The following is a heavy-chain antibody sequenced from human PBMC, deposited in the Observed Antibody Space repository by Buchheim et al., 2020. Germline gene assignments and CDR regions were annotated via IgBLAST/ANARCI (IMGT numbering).Heavy chain of an antibody. J-gene: IGHJ4*02. V-gene: IGHV4-61*01. CDR2: VSYTGAS. CDR1: GGSVSSAKSL. CDR3: ARHGDFFGDFNY. Sequence: QVQLQESGPGVVKPSETLSLTCSVSGGSVSSAKSLWSWIRQSPGKGLEWIGYVSYTGASRYNPSLESRVGVSSDTSKNQLSLKVTSVTAADTAVYYCARHGDFFGDFNYWGQGTL. D-gene: IGHD3-16*01.